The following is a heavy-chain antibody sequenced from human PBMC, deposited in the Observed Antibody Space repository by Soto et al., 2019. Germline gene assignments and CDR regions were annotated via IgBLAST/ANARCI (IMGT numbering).Heavy chain of an antibody. Sequence: SLRLSCAASGFTFSGHTMNWVRQAPGKGLEWVSYIGDSSSTIYYADSVKGRFIISRDNARNSLFLQMSSLRDEDTAVYYCARGDCSGGSCYGMDVWGQGTTVTVSS. J-gene: IGHJ6*02. CDR1: GFTFSGHT. CDR2: IGDSSSTI. CDR3: ARGDCSGGSCYGMDV. V-gene: IGHV3-48*02. D-gene: IGHD2-15*01.